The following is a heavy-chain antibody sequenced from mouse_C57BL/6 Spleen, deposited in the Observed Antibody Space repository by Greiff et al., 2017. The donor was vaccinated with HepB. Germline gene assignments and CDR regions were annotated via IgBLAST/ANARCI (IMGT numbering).Heavy chain of an antibody. V-gene: IGHV1-55*01. Sequence: VQLQQPGAELVKPGASVKMSCKASGYTFTSYWITWVKQRPGQGLEWIGDIYPGSGSTNYNEKFKSKATLTVDTSSSTAYMQLSNLTSEDSAVYYCARRPYYGSSCYAMDYWGQGTSVTVSS. CDR2: IYPGSGST. CDR1: GYTFTSYW. D-gene: IGHD1-1*01. CDR3: ARRPYYGSSCYAMDY. J-gene: IGHJ4*01.